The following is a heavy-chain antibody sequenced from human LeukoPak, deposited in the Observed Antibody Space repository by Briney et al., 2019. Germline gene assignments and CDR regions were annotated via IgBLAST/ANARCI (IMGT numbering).Heavy chain of an antibody. D-gene: IGHD3-9*01. Sequence: GGSLRLSCAASGFTFSNAWMNWVRQAPGKGLEWVGRIKSKTDGRTTDYAAPVKGRFTISRDDSKTTLYLQMNSLKAEDTAVYYCTTHLPITIFTKWGQGTLVTVSS. V-gene: IGHV3-15*01. CDR3: TTHLPITIFTK. J-gene: IGHJ4*02. CDR2: IKSKTDGRTT. CDR1: GFTFSNAW.